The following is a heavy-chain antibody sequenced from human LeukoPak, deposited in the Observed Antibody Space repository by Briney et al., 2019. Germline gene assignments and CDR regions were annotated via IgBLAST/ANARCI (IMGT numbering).Heavy chain of an antibody. V-gene: IGHV3-7*01. CDR1: GFTFSIYW. J-gene: IGHJ4*02. D-gene: IGHD5-18*01. Sequence: QAGGSLRLSCAASGFTFSIYWMSWVRQAPGKGLEWVANIKQDGSEKYYVDSVKGRFTISRDNAKNSLYLQMNSLRAEDTAVYYCARDLVLAGYSYGYFDYWGQGTLVTVSS. CDR2: IKQDGSEK. CDR3: ARDLVLAGYSYGYFDY.